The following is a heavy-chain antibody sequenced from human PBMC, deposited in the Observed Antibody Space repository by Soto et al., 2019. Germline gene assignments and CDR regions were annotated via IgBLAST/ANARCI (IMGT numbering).Heavy chain of an antibody. CDR1: GFTFSSYA. J-gene: IGHJ4*02. CDR2: ISGSGGST. Sequence: PGGSLRLSCAASGFTFSSYAMSWVRQAPGKGLEWVSAISGSGGSTYYADSVKGRFTISRDNSKNTLYLQMNSLRAEDTAVYYCAKDPFSFGELPFYFDYWGQGTLVTVSS. CDR3: AKDPFSFGELPFYFDY. V-gene: IGHV3-23*01. D-gene: IGHD3-10*01.